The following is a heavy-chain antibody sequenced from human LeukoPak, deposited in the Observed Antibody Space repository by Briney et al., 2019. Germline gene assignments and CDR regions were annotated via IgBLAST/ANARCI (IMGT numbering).Heavy chain of an antibody. V-gene: IGHV3-74*01. J-gene: IGHJ5*02. CDR3: TRRVDATRWYDP. Sequence: TGGSLRLSCAASGFTFSISWMHWVRQAPGEGLVWVSRISDDGTTTIYADSVKGRFTISRDNAKNTLYLEMNSLRVEDAAVYYCTRRVDATRWYDPWGQGTLVTVSS. CDR1: GFTFSISW. D-gene: IGHD2-15*01. CDR2: ISDDGTTT.